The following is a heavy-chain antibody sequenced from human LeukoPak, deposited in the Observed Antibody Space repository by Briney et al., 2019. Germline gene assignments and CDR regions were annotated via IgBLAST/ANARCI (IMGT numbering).Heavy chain of an antibody. CDR1: GGTFSSYA. D-gene: IGHD6-19*01. Sequence: SVKVSCKASGGTFSSYAISWVRQAPGQGLEWMGGIIPIFGTANYAQKSQGRVRITADESTSTAYMELSSLRSEDTAVYYCASPGAIAVAGTLDYWGQGILVTVSS. CDR2: IIPIFGTA. CDR3: ASPGAIAVAGTLDY. V-gene: IGHV1-69*13. J-gene: IGHJ4*02.